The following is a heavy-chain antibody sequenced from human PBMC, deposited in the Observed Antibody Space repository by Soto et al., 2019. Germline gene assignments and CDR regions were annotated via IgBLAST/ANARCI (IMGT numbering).Heavy chain of an antibody. CDR2: IIPFHSVT. D-gene: IGHD3-10*01. J-gene: IGHJ4*02. V-gene: IGHV1-69*08. Sequence: QVQLVQSGAEVKKPGSSVKVSCKASGGTFSPYTMNWVRQAPGRGLEWVGRIIPFHSVTNYAQKFQARVTITADKSKSRSYMERSGLSFEDTAMYYCTRDWELTVSAWSFGDFWDRGTLVTDSS. CDR1: GGTFSPYT. CDR3: TRDWELTVSAWSFGDF.